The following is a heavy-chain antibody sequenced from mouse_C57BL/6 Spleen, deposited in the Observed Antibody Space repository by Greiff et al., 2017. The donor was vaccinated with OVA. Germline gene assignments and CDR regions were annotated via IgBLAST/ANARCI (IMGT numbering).Heavy chain of an antibody. CDR2: IRLKSDNYAT. V-gene: IGHV6-3*01. J-gene: IGHJ4*01. CDR3: TAPSPYYYGSTPFAMDY. CDR1: GFTFSNYW. Sequence: DVQLQESGGGLVQPGGSMKLSCVASGFTFSNYWMNWVRQSPEKGLEWVAQIRLKSDNYATHYAESVKGRFTISRDDSKSSVYLQMNNLRAEDTGIYYCTAPSPYYYGSTPFAMDYWGQGTSVTVSS. D-gene: IGHD1-1*01.